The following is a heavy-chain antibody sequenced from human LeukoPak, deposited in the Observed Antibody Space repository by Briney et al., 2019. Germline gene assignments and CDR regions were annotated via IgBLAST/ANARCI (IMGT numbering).Heavy chain of an antibody. CDR1: GGTFSSYA. J-gene: IGHJ4*02. CDR3: ARGPTMVRGVITDTGFDY. Sequence: VASVKVSCKASGGTFSSYAISWVRQAPGQGLEWMGGIIPIFGTANYAQKFQGRVTITADKSTSTAYMELSSLRSEDTAVYYRARGPTMVRGVITDTGFDYWGQGTLVTVSS. D-gene: IGHD3-10*01. CDR2: IIPIFGTA. V-gene: IGHV1-69*06.